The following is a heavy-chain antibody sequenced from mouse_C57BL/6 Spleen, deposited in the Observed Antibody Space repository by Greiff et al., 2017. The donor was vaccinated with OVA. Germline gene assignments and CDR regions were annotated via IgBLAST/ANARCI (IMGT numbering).Heavy chain of an antibody. CDR1: GYTFTSYW. J-gene: IGHJ4*01. CDR2: IDPSDSET. Sequence: QVQLQQPGAELVRPGSSVKLSCKASGYTFTSYWMHWVKQRPIQGLEWIGNIDPSDSETHYNQKFKDKATLTVDKSSSTAYMQLSSLTSEDSAVYYCARGGYYYGSSYVGAMDYWGQGTSVTVSS. D-gene: IGHD1-1*01. V-gene: IGHV1-52*01. CDR3: ARGGYYYGSSYVGAMDY.